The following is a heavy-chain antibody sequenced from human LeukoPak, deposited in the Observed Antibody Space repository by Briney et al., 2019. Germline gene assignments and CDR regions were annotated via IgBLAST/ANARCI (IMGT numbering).Heavy chain of an antibody. V-gene: IGHV1-2*02. CDR2: INPNSGGT. Sequence: ASVKVSCKASGHTFTGYYMHWVRQAPGQGLEWMGWINPNSGGTNYAQKFQGRVTMTRDTSISTAYMELSRLRSDDTAVYYCARDSSYCSGGSCYPRAYWGQGTLVTVSS. D-gene: IGHD2-15*01. CDR3: ARDSSYCSGGSCYPRAY. CDR1: GHTFTGYY. J-gene: IGHJ4*02.